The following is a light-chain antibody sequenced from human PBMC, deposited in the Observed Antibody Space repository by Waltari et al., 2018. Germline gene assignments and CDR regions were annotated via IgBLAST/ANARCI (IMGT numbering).Light chain of an antibody. CDR1: TSDVGSYDL. J-gene: IGLJ1*01. CDR2: EVN. Sequence: QSALTQPASVSGPPGQSITIPCPGTTSDVGSYDLVSWYQQHPGKAPKLIIYEVNERPSGVSNRFSGSKSGNTASLTISGLQAEDEADYYCCSYAGVDTFYVFGTGTKVTVL. CDR3: CSYAGVDTFYV. V-gene: IGLV2-23*02.